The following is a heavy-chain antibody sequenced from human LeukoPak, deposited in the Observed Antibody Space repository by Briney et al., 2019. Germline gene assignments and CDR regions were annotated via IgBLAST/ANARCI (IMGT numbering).Heavy chain of an antibody. CDR1: GYTFTSYD. CDR3: ARGGSEMATIGPSPNSYYMDV. J-gene: IGHJ6*03. V-gene: IGHV1-8*01. CDR2: MNPNSANT. Sequence: ASVKVSCKASGYTFTSYDINWVRQATGQGLEWMGWMNPNSANTGYAQKFQGRVTMTRNTSINTAYMELSSLRSEDTAVYYCARGGSEMATIGPSPNSYYMDVWGKGTTVTVSS. D-gene: IGHD5-24*01.